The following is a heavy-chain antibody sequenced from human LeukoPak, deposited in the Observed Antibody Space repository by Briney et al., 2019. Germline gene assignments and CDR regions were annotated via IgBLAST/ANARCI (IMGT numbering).Heavy chain of an antibody. CDR3: AKDRSFEGYCSSTSCYLGFDY. Sequence: GRSLRLSCAASGFTFSSYGMPWVRQAPGKGLEWVAVISYDGSNKYYADSVKGRFTISRDNSKNTLYLQMNSLRAEATAVYYCAKDRSFEGYCSSTSCYLGFDYWGQGTLVTVSS. CDR2: ISYDGSNK. J-gene: IGHJ4*02. CDR1: GFTFSSYG. D-gene: IGHD2-2*01. V-gene: IGHV3-30*18.